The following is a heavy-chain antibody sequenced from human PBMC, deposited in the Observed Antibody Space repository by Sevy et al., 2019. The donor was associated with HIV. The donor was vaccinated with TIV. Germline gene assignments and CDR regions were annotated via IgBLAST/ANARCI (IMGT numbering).Heavy chain of an antibody. CDR1: GYTFTSYY. V-gene: IGHV1-46*03. Sequence: GESLKISCKASGYTFTSYYMHWVRQAPGQGLEWMGIINPSDGSTSYAQKFQGRVTMTRDTSTSTVYMELSSRRSEDTAVYYCAREARSINTCYFDYWGQGTLVTVSS. CDR2: INPSDGST. J-gene: IGHJ4*02. D-gene: IGHD3-16*01. CDR3: AREARSINTCYFDY.